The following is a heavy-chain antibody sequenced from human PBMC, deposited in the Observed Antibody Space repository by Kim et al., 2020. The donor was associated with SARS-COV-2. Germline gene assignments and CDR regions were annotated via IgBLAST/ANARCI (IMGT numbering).Heavy chain of an antibody. J-gene: IGHJ4*02. V-gene: IGHV3-30*04. CDR1: GFTFNNYA. CDR3: ARDMFRGVPHYLDY. Sequence: GGSLRLSCAASGFTFNNYAMHWVRQAPGKGLEWVAVISYDGNSQYYSDSVQGRFTISRDDSKNTLYLQMNRLRPEDTAVYYCARDMFRGVPHYLDYWGQGTLVTVSS. CDR2: ISYDGNSQ. D-gene: IGHD3-10*01.